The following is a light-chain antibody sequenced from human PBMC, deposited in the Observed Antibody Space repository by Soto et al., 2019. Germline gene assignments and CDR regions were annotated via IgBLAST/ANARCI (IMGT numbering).Light chain of an antibody. CDR2: AAS. Sequence: DIQMTQSPSSLSASLGDRVTITCRASQSISSYLNWYQQKPGKAPKLLIYAASSLQSGVPSRFSGSGSGTDFTLTISSLLPEDFATYYCQQSYSASFGGGTKVDI. CDR3: QQSYSAS. J-gene: IGKJ4*01. CDR1: QSISSY. V-gene: IGKV1-39*01.